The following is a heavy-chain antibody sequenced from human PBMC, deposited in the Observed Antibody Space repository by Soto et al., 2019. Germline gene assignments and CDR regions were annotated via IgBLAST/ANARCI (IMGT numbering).Heavy chain of an antibody. CDR1: GYTFTSYG. Sequence: ASVKVSFKASGYTFTSYGISWVRQAPGQGLEWMGWISAYNGNTNYAQKLQGRVTMTTDTSTSTAYMELRSLRSDDTAVYYCARVEDIVVVVAATLNFDYWGQGTLVTVSS. V-gene: IGHV1-18*04. D-gene: IGHD2-15*01. J-gene: IGHJ4*02. CDR3: ARVEDIVVVVAATLNFDY. CDR2: ISAYNGNT.